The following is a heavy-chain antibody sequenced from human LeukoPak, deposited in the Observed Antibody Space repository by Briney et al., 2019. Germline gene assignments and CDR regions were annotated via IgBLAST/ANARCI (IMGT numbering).Heavy chain of an antibody. Sequence: GGSLRLSCAASGFTFSSYWMSWVRQAPGKGLEWVANIKQDGSEKYYVDSVKGRFTISRDNAKNSLYLQMNLMRAENTAVYYCARGLYSNYYYYYMAVWGKGTTVTVSS. CDR2: IKQDGSEK. CDR3: ARGLYSNYYYYYMAV. D-gene: IGHD4-11*01. J-gene: IGHJ6*03. CDR1: GFTFSSYW. V-gene: IGHV3-7*01.